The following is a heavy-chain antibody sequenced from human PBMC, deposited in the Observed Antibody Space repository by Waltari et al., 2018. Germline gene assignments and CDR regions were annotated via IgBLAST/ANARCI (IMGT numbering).Heavy chain of an antibody. CDR1: GGSISSSSYY. D-gene: IGHD3-3*01. CDR3: ARLPYDFWSGYYPSYFDY. CDR2: IYYSGST. Sequence: QLQLQESGPGLVKPSETLSLTCTVSGGSISSSSYYWGWIRQPPGKGLEWIGSIYYSGSTYYNPSLKSRVTISVDTSKNQFSLKLSSVTAADTAVYYCARLPYDFWSGYYPSYFDYWGQGTLVTVSS. V-gene: IGHV4-39*01. J-gene: IGHJ4*02.